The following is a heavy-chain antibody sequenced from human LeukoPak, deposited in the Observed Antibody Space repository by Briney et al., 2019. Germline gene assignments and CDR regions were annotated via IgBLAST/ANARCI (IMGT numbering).Heavy chain of an antibody. Sequence: GGSLRLSCAASGFTFSSYAMHWVRQAPGKGLEWVAVISYDGSNKYYADSVKGRFTISRDNSKNTLYLQMNSLRAEDTAVYYCAVRYQLLRGFDYWGQGTLVTASS. V-gene: IGHV3-30-3*01. D-gene: IGHD2-2*01. J-gene: IGHJ4*02. CDR3: AVRYQLLRGFDY. CDR2: ISYDGSNK. CDR1: GFTFSSYA.